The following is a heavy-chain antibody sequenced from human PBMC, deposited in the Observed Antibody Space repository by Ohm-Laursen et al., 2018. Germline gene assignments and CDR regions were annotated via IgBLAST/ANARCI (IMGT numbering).Heavy chain of an antibody. Sequence: AASVKVSCKASRYTLTGYYMHWVRQAPGQGLEWMGWITPNSGDTNYAQKFQGRVTMTWDTSFSTAYMELSSLRSDDTAVYYCARNIAASSQLDYWGQGTLVTVSS. J-gene: IGHJ4*02. D-gene: IGHD6-13*01. CDR3: ARNIAASSQLDY. V-gene: IGHV1-2*02. CDR2: ITPNSGDT. CDR1: RYTLTGYY.